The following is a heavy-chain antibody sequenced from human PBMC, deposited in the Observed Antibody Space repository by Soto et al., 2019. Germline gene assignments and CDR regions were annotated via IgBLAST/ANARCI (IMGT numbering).Heavy chain of an antibody. D-gene: IGHD6-19*01. Sequence: GESLKISCKGSGYSFNRYWIGWVRQMPGKGLEWMGIIYPGDSDTRYSPSFQGQVTISADKSISTAYLQWSSLKASDIAMYYCARPYSSGWYFFDYWGQGTPVTVSS. CDR3: ARPYSSGWYFFDY. CDR2: IYPGDSDT. CDR1: GYSFNRYW. J-gene: IGHJ4*02. V-gene: IGHV5-51*01.